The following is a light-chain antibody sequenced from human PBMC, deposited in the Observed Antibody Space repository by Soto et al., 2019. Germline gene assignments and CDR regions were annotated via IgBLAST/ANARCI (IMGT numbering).Light chain of an antibody. Sequence: EIVLTQSPDTLSLSPGDRASLSCRVSQTVSSNYLAWYQQTPGQAPSLLIYGVSTRATGIPDRFRGSGSGTDFTLTISRLEPEDFAVYYCQQYGSSPKTFGQGTRLEIK. CDR2: GVS. V-gene: IGKV3-20*01. CDR1: QTVSSNY. J-gene: IGKJ5*01. CDR3: QQYGSSPKT.